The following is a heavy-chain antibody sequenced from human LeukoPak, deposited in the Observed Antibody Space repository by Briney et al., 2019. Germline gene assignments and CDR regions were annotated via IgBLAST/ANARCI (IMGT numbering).Heavy chain of an antibody. Sequence: GRSLRLSCAASGFTFDDYAMHWVRQAPGKGLVWVSFINNDGSYASYADSVRGRFTISRDSAKNTVYLQMNSLRVEDSAVYYCARGGDGAIDYWGQGALVTVSS. CDR3: ARGGDGAIDY. J-gene: IGHJ4*02. CDR2: INNDGSYA. CDR1: GFTFDDYA. V-gene: IGHV3-74*01. D-gene: IGHD4-17*01.